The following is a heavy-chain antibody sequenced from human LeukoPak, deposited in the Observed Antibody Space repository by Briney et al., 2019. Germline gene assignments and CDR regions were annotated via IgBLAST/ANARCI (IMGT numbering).Heavy chain of an antibody. Sequence: GGSLRLSCAASGFTFSNAWMNWVRQAPGKGLEWVGRIKTTREGGTTDCAAPMRGRFTISRDDSKNTLYLQMDSLKTEDIAVYYCTTRVVTTNDYWGQGTLVTVSS. CDR2: IKTTREGGTT. D-gene: IGHD2-21*02. J-gene: IGHJ4*02. CDR1: GFTFSNAW. CDR3: TTRVVTTNDY. V-gene: IGHV3-15*01.